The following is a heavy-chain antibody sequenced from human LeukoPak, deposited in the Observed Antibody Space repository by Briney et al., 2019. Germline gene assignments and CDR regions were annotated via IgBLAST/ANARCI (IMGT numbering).Heavy chain of an antibody. CDR2: ISGSGVTT. CDR1: GFTFSSYA. Sequence: GGSLRLSCAASGFTFSSYAMGWVRQAPGKGLEWVSAISGSGVTTHYAGSVKGRFSISRDNSKNTQYLQMNSLRAEDTAVYYCAKKIQVGATSPYSDFQDWGQGTLVTVSS. D-gene: IGHD1-26*01. J-gene: IGHJ1*01. V-gene: IGHV3-23*01. CDR3: AKKIQVGATSPYSDFQD.